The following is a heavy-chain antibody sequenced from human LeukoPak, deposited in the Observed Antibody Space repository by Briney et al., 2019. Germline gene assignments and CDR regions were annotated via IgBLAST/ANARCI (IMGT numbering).Heavy chain of an antibody. CDR1: GYTFTSYY. J-gene: IGHJ6*03. CDR2: INPSGGST. V-gene: IGHV1-46*01. CDR3: AREGTPYGDYNYYYYYMDV. Sequence: ASVKVSCKASGYTFTSYYMHWVRQAPGQGLEWMGIINPSGGSTSYAQKFQGRVTITRNTSISTAYMELSSLRSEDTAVYYCAREGTPYGDYNYYYYYMDVWGKGTTVTVSS. D-gene: IGHD4-17*01.